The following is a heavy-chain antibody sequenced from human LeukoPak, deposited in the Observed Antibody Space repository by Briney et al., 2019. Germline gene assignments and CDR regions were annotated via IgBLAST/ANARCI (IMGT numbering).Heavy chain of an antibody. J-gene: IGHJ5*02. V-gene: IGHV5-51*01. CDR3: ARLIVGATRVSAAPNWFDP. D-gene: IGHD1-26*01. Sequence: GESLKISCKGSGYIFTSYWIGWVRPVPGKGLEWMGIIYPGDSDTRYSPSFQGQVTISADKSISTAYLQWSSLKAPDTAMYYCARLIVGATRVSAAPNWFDPWGQGTLATVSS. CDR1: GYIFTSYW. CDR2: IYPGDSDT.